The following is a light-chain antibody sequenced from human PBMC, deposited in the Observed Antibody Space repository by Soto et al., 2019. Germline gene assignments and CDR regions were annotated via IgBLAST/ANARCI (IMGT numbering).Light chain of an antibody. CDR3: QQYDNWPPAWT. V-gene: IGKV3-20*01. J-gene: IGKJ1*01. CDR1: QSVSNNY. CDR2: AAS. Sequence: EIVLTQSPGTLSLSPGERATLSCRASQSVSNNYLAWYQQKPGQAPRLLIYAASTRAAGIPDRFSGSGSGTDFTLTISRLEPEDFAVYYCQQYDNWPPAWTFGQGTKVDI.